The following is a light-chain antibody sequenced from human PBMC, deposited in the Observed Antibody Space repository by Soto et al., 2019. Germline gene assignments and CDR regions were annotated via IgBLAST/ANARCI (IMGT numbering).Light chain of an antibody. J-gene: IGKJ4*01. CDR3: HQYGSSPLT. Sequence: EIVLTQSPGTLSLSPGESGTLSCRAGQTLSSSSLAWYQQKPGQAPRLLMYGASNRASGIPDRCSGGGSGTDFTLPISRLEPEDFAVYYCHQYGSSPLTFGGGTKVEI. CDR1: QTLSSSS. CDR2: GAS. V-gene: IGKV3-20*01.